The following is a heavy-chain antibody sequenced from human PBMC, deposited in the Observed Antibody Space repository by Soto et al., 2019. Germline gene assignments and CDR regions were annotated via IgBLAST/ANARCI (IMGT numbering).Heavy chain of an antibody. Sequence: ASVKVSCTASGGTFSSYAISWVRQAPGQGLEWMGGIIPIFGTANYAQKFQGRVTITADKSTSTAYMELSSLRSEDTAVYYCARKTGTRNWFDPWGQGTLVTVSS. J-gene: IGHJ5*02. V-gene: IGHV1-69*06. CDR3: ARKTGTRNWFDP. D-gene: IGHD1-7*01. CDR2: IIPIFGTA. CDR1: GGTFSSYA.